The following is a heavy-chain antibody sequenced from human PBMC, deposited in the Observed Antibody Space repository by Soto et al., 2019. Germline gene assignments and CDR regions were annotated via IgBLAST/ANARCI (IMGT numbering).Heavy chain of an antibody. CDR3: ARCFFSQGLADYGMDV. CDR1: GFTFSSYA. V-gene: IGHV3-30-3*01. J-gene: IGHJ6*02. CDR2: ISYDGGNK. Sequence: HPGGSLTLSCAASGFTFSSYAMHWVRQAPGKGLEWVAVISYDGGNKYYADSVKGRFTISRDNSKNTLYLQMNSLRAEDTAVYYCARCFFSQGLADYGMDVWGQGTTVTVSS.